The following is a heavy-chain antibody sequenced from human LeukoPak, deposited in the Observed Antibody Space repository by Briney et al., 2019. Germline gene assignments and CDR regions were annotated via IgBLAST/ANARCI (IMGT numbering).Heavy chain of an antibody. V-gene: IGHV1-18*01. CDR2: ISLYNGNT. D-gene: IGHD3-10*01. CDR1: GYTFTSYG. J-gene: IGHJ4*02. CDR3: ARSSSTVWFGELSAHLLSLDF. Sequence: ASVKVSCKASGYTFTSYGISWVRQAPGQGLEWMGWISLYNGNTNYAQKFQGRVIMTTDTSTSTAYMELRSLRSDDTAVYYCARSSSTVWFGELSAHLLSLDFWGQGTLVTVSS.